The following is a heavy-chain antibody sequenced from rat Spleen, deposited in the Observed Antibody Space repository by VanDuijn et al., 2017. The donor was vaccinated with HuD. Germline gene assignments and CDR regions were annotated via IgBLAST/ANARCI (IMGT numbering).Heavy chain of an antibody. J-gene: IGHJ4*01. CDR1: GFTFSDYG. D-gene: IGHD1-11*01. Sequence: EVQLVESGGGLVQPGRSLKLSCAASGFTFSDYGVAWVRQAPTTGLEWVASISPSGVTYYRDSVKGRFTISRDNAKSTLYLQMNSLRSEDTATYYCTRDPGPTGMDAWGQGASVTVSS. CDR2: ISPSGVT. CDR3: TRDPGPTGMDA. V-gene: IGHV5-29*01.